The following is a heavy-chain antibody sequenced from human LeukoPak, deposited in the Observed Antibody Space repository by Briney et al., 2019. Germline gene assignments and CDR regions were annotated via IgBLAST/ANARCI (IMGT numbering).Heavy chain of an antibody. D-gene: IGHD6-13*01. CDR3: AKARYSSSWYVLVDY. J-gene: IGHJ4*02. V-gene: IGHV3-23*01. Sequence: PGGSLRLSCAASACIFNNYAMSWVRQPPGKGLEWVSSITTAGETHYADSVKGRFTTSRDNAKNSLYLQMNSLRAEDTALYYCAKARYSSSWYVLVDYWGQGTLVTVSS. CDR2: ITTAGET. CDR1: ACIFNNYA.